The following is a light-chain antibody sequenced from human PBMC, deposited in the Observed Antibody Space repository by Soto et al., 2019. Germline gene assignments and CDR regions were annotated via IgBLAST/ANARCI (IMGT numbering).Light chain of an antibody. CDR2: DAS. Sequence: DIQMTQSPSSLSASVGDRVTITCRASQSISHFLAWYQQKPGKVPKLLIYDASNLGSGVPSRFSGSGSGTDFTLTISSLEPEDSAIYYCQQRNIWPPVTFGQGTRLEIK. V-gene: IGKV1-5*01. J-gene: IGKJ5*01. CDR3: QQRNIWPPVT. CDR1: QSISHF.